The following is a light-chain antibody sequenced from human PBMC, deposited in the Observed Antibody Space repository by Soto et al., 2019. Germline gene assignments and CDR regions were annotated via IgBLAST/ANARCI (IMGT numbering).Light chain of an antibody. CDR2: GNS. CDR1: SSSIGAGYD. CDR3: QSYDSSLSGSWV. V-gene: IGLV1-40*01. Sequence: QSVLTQPPSVSGAPGQRVTISCTGSSSSIGAGYDVHWYQQLPGTAPKLLIYGNSNRPSGVPDRFSGSKSGTSASLAITGLQAEDEADYYCQSYDSSLSGSWVFGGGPKLTVL. J-gene: IGLJ3*02.